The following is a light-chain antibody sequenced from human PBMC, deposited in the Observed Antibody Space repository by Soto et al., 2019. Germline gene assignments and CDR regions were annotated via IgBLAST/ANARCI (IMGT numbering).Light chain of an antibody. CDR1: QIISSW. V-gene: IGKV1-5*01. CDR3: QQYRT. Sequence: DIQMTQSPSTLSASVGDRVTITCRASQIISSWLAWYQQKPGKAPKLLIYDASSLETGVPSRFSGSGSGTEFTLTISSLQPEDFATYYCQQYRTFGQGTKGEIK. J-gene: IGKJ1*01. CDR2: DAS.